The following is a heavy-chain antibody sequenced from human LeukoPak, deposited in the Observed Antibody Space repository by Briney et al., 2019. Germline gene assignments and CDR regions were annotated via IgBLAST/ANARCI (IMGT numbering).Heavy chain of an antibody. CDR1: GYSFTGYY. CDR3: ARDQARTTTWYLYMNY. Sequence: GASVKVSCKASGYSFTGYYIHWVRQAPGQGPEWMGRIDPNSGGTNSALKFQARVTLTRDTSIATVYMELSSLRSNDTAVYYCARDQARTTTWYLYMNYWGQGTLVTVSS. D-gene: IGHD3/OR15-3a*01. J-gene: IGHJ4*02. V-gene: IGHV1-2*06. CDR2: IDPNSGGT.